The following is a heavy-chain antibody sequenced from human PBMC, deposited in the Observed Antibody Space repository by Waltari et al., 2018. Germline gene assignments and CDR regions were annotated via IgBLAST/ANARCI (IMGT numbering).Heavy chain of an antibody. Sequence: QVQLVQSGAEVKKPGSSVKVSCKASGGTFSSYAISWVRQARGQWLEWMGGIIPIFGTANYAQKYKGRVTIAADESTGTAYVELRSLRAEERDVEYCARSIQLSAYDDGMDVWGQGTTVTVSS. CDR2: IIPIFGTA. CDR1: GGTFSSYA. J-gene: IGHJ6*02. V-gene: IGHV1-69*01. CDR3: ARSIQLSAYDDGMDV. D-gene: IGHD5-18*01.